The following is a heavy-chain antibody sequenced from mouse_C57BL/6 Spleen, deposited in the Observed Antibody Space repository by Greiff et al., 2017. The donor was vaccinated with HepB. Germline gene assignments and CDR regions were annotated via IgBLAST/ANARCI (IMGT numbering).Heavy chain of an antibody. V-gene: IGHV1-55*01. Sequence: VQLQQPGAELVKPGASVKMSCKASGYTFTSYWITWVKQRPGQGLEWIGDIYPGSGSTNYNEKFKSKATLTVDTSSSTAYMQLSSLTSEDSAVYYCGGLYGSRYAWFAYWGQGALVTVSA. CDR2: IYPGSGST. CDR1: GYTFTSYW. CDR3: GGLYGSRYAWFAY. D-gene: IGHD1-1*01. J-gene: IGHJ3*01.